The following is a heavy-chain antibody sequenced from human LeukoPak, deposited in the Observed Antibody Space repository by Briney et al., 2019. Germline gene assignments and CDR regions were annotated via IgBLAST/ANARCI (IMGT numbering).Heavy chain of an antibody. CDR2: INTNTGNP. CDR1: GYTFTSYY. V-gene: IGHV7-4-1*02. CDR3: AREGGAVAASLDY. J-gene: IGHJ4*02. Sequence: ASVKVSCKASGYTFTSYYIHWVRQAPGQGLEWMGWINTNTGNPTYAQGFTGRFVFSLDTSVSTAYLQISSLKAEDTAVYYCAREGGAVAASLDYWGQGTLVTVSS. D-gene: IGHD6-19*01.